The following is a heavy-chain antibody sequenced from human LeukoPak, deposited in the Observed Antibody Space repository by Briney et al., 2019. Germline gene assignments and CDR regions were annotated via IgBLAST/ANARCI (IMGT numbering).Heavy chain of an antibody. Sequence: WGSLRLSCAASGFTFSSYGMSWVRQAPGKGLEWVSGISGSGGRTYYADSVKGRFTISRDNSKNTLYLQMNSLRAEDTAVYYCASVGYCSGGTCPGVWGQGTTVTVSS. CDR3: ASVGYCSGGTCPGV. CDR1: GFTFSSYG. V-gene: IGHV3-23*01. D-gene: IGHD2-15*01. CDR2: ISGSGGRT. J-gene: IGHJ6*02.